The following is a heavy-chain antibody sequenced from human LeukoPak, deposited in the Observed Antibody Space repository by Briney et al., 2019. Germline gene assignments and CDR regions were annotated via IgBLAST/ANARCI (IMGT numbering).Heavy chain of an antibody. CDR2: IWYDGSNK. V-gene: IGHV3-33*01. CDR1: GFKFRNYG. Sequence: GGSLRLSCAASGFKFRNYGMHWVRQAPGKGLEWVAVIWYDGSNKYYADSVKGRFTTSRDDSKNTLYVQMNSLRVEDTAVYYCATSLGESTFETWGQGTLVTVPS. D-gene: IGHD3-3*02. CDR3: ATSLGESTFET. J-gene: IGHJ5*02.